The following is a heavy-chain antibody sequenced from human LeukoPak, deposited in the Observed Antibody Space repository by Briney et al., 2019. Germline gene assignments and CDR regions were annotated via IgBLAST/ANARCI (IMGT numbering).Heavy chain of an antibody. J-gene: IGHJ5*02. CDR2: IYYSGST. V-gene: IGHV4-59*01. D-gene: IGHD3-16*02. Sequence: PSETLSLTCTVSGGSISNYYWSWIRQPPGKGLEWIGNIYYSGSTNYNPSLKSRVTISIDTSKKQLSLKLSSVTAADTAVYYCARSIMITFGGVIDNSLFGPWGQGTLVTVSS. CDR3: ARSIMITFGGVIDNSLFGP. CDR1: GGSISNYY.